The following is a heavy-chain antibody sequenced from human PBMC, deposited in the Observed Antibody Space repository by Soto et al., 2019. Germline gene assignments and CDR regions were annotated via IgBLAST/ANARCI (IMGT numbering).Heavy chain of an antibody. CDR3: ARQWIGYRGWFDP. CDR2: IYYSGST. V-gene: IGHV4-59*01. J-gene: IGHJ5*02. D-gene: IGHD1-26*01. Sequence: SQTLSLTCTVSGGSISSYYWSWIRQPPGKRLEWIGYIYYSGSTNYNSSLKSRVTISVDKSKNQFSLKLSSVTAADTAVYYCARQWIGYRGWFDPWGQGTLVTVSS. CDR1: GGSISSYY.